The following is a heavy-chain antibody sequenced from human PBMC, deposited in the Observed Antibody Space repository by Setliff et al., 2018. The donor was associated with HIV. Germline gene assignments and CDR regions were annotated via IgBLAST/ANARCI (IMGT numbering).Heavy chain of an antibody. CDR3: VRDRSLRFSQSPSLHYFDV. CDR1: GASMNSGTYY. Sequence: PSETLSLTCTVFGASMNSGTYYWTWIRQSPRKGLEWLGSIYNSGHASYNPSRWSRVTMSVDTSKNRFSLRLTSVTAADTAVYYCVRDRSLRFSQSPSLHYFDVWGQGILVTVSS. CDR2: IYNSGHA. J-gene: IGHJ3*01. V-gene: IGHV4-39*07.